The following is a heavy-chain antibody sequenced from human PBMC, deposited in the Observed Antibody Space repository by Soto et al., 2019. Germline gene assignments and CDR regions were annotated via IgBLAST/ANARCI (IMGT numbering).Heavy chain of an antibody. J-gene: IGHJ4*02. D-gene: IGHD3-22*01. CDR2: ISSSGSTI. CDR3: ARVAYYYDSSGYFY. V-gene: IGHV3-48*01. CDR1: EFTFSRDN. Sequence: RGSPGLSCAAPEFTFSRDNMDWVRQAPGKGLEWVSYISSSGSTIYYADSVKGRFTISRDNAKNSLYLQMNSLRAEDTAVYYCARVAYYYDSSGYFYWGQGT.